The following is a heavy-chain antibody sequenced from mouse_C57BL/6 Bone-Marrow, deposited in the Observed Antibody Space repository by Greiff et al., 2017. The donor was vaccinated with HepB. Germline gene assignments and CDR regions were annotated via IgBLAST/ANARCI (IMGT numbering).Heavy chain of an antibody. CDR2: IDPENGDT. D-gene: IGHD1-1*01. CDR1: GFNIKDDY. V-gene: IGHV14-4*01. Sequence: EVQRVESGAELVRPGASVKLSCTASGFNIKDDYMHWVKQRPEQGLEWIGWIDPENGDTEYASKFQGKATITADTSSNTAYLQLSSLTSEDTAVYYCTTFTYSYYYGSSYDYAMDYWGQGTSVTVSS. CDR3: TTFTYSYYYGSSYDYAMDY. J-gene: IGHJ4*01.